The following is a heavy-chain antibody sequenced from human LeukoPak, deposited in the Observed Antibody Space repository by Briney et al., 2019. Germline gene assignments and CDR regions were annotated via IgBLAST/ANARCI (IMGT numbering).Heavy chain of an antibody. Sequence: SETLSLTCTVSGGSISSSSYYWGWIRQPPGKGLEWIGSIYYSGSTYYNPSLKSRVTISVDTSKNQFSLKLSSVTAADTAVYYCACITIFGVVAITDYWGQGTLVTVSS. CDR3: ACITIFGVVAITDY. CDR2: IYYSGST. J-gene: IGHJ4*02. V-gene: IGHV4-39*01. D-gene: IGHD3-3*01. CDR1: GGSISSSSYY.